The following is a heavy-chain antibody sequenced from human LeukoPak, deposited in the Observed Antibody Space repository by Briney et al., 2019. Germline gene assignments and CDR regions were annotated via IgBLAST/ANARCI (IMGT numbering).Heavy chain of an antibody. CDR1: GYTFTSYD. J-gene: IGHJ4*02. CDR2: MNPNSGNT. Sequence: ASVKVSCKASGYTFTSYDINWVRQATGQGHEWMGRMNPNSGNTGYAQKFQGRVTITRNTSISTAYMELSRLRSEDTAVYYCARGMVRGVFPLLFHVWGQGTLVTVSS. D-gene: IGHD3-10*01. V-gene: IGHV1-8*03. CDR3: ARGMVRGVFPLLFHV.